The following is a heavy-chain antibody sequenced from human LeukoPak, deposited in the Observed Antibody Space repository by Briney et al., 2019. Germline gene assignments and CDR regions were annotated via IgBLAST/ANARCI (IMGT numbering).Heavy chain of an antibody. J-gene: IGHJ4*02. CDR1: GYTFATYY. CDR2: VNPSGGGT. V-gene: IGHV1-46*01. Sequence: GASVKVSCKASGYTFATYYIHWVRQAPGQGLEWMGVVNPSGGGTTYAQMFQGRVTMTRDTSTSTVYMELRSLRSEDTAVYYCARGAYYYGSGSYYFDYWGQGTLVTVSS. D-gene: IGHD3-10*01. CDR3: ARGAYYYGSGSYYFDY.